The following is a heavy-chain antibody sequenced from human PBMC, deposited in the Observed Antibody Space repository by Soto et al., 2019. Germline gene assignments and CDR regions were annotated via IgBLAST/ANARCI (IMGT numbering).Heavy chain of an antibody. CDR3: TCLHYDILTGSKWHSFDY. D-gene: IGHD3-9*01. V-gene: IGHV3-15*01. Sequence: EVYLVESGGGLVKPGGALRLSCAASGFTFSDAWMSWVRQAPGKGLEWVGRIKSKTDGGTRDYAAPVKGRVTISRDESKNTLSLQMNSMKTEDTAVYYCTCLHYDILTGSKWHSFDYWGQGTLVTVSS. J-gene: IGHJ4*02. CDR2: IKSKTDGGTR. CDR1: GFTFSDAW.